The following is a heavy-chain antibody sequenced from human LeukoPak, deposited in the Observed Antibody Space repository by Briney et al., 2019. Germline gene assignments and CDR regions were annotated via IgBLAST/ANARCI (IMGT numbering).Heavy chain of an antibody. CDR2: ISYDGRNK. Sequence: PGRSLRLSCAASGFTFSSYGLHWVRQAPGKGLEWVAVISYDGRNKYYADSVKGRFTISRDNAENSLYLQMNSLRAEDTAVYYCARRSVAGSLDYWGQGTLVTVSS. J-gene: IGHJ4*02. CDR3: ARRSVAGSLDY. CDR1: GFTFSSYG. D-gene: IGHD6-19*01. V-gene: IGHV3-30*03.